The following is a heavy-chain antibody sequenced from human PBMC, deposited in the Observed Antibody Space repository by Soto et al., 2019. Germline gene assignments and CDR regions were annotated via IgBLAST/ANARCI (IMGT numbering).Heavy chain of an antibody. V-gene: IGHV3-33*01. CDR1: GFTFSNYG. J-gene: IGHJ6*02. CDR3: ARDDEYSGNGMDV. D-gene: IGHD3-10*01. Sequence: QVQLVESGGGVVQPGRSLRLSCAASGFTFSNYGMHWVRQAPGKGLEWVAVILNDGSNRYHADSVKDRFTISRDNSKNMLYLKMNSLRAEDTAVYYCARDDEYSGNGMDVWGPGPTVTVS. CDR2: ILNDGSNR.